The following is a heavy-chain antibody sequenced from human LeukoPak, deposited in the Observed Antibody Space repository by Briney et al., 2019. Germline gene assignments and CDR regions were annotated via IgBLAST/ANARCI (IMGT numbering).Heavy chain of an antibody. V-gene: IGHV3-74*01. J-gene: IGHJ4*02. CDR3: TGRSAVGSEF. CDR2: INKDVSTT. Sequence: GESLTLSCAASGFTFSDYWMHWVRQVPGKGLVFVSRINKDVSTTTYADSVKGRFTISTDNARNTGYLQMNRLRTQDTAVYYCTGRSAVGSEFGGQGPLVSVSS. D-gene: IGHD4-23*01. CDR1: GFTFSDYW.